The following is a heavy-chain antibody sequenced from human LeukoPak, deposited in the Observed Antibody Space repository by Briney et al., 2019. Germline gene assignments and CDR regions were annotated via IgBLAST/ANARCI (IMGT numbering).Heavy chain of an antibody. CDR3: AKEGGSGSSFDY. J-gene: IGHJ4*02. V-gene: IGHV3-9*01. CDR2: ISWNSGSI. D-gene: IGHD3-10*01. CDR1: GFTFDDYA. Sequence: GGSLRLSCAASGFTFDDYAMHWVRQAPGKGLEWVSGISWNSGSIGYADSVKGRFTISRDNAKNSLYLQMNSLRAEDTALYYCAKEGGSGSSFDYWGQGTLVTVSS.